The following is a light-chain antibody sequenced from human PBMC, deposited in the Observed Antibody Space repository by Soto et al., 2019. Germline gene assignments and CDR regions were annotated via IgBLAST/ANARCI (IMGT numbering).Light chain of an antibody. CDR1: QSISSW. V-gene: IGKV1-5*01. CDR3: QQYRT. CDR2: DAS. Sequence: DIQITQSPSTLSASVGDRVTITCRASQSISSWLAWYQQKPGKAPKLLIYDASSLESGVPSRFSGSGSGTEFTLTISSLQPDDFATYYCQQYRTFGQGTKVDI. J-gene: IGKJ1*01.